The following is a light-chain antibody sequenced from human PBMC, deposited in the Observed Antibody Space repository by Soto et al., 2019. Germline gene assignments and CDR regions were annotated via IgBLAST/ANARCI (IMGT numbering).Light chain of an antibody. Sequence: DIQMTQSPSSLSVSVGDRVTITCRASQSISNYLNWYHQKPGKAPKLLIYGSFNLQGGVPSRFSGSGSGTDFTLTISSLQPEDFATFYCQQAYSAPYTFGQGTKLEIK. CDR1: QSISNY. CDR2: GSF. J-gene: IGKJ2*01. CDR3: QQAYSAPYT. V-gene: IGKV1-39*01.